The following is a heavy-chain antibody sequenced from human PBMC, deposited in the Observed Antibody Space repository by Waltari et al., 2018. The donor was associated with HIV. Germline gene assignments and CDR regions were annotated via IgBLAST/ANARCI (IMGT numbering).Heavy chain of an antibody. Sequence: EVQLVESGGGLVKPGGSLRPPCAASGSPISCYSMTWVRQAPGKGLEWVSSISTSSRYIYYADSLKGRFTISRDNAKNSLYLQMNSLRAEDTAVYYCAREGFCSNGVCSHYYGMDVWGQGTTVTVSS. D-gene: IGHD2-8*01. CDR3: AREGFCSNGVCSHYYGMDV. J-gene: IGHJ6*02. V-gene: IGHV3-21*01. CDR2: ISTSSRYI. CDR1: GSPISCYS.